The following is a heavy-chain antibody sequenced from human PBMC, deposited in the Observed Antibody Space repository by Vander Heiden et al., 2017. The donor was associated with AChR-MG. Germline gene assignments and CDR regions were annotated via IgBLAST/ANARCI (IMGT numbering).Heavy chain of an antibody. Sequence: EVQLLESGGGLVQPGGSLRLSCAASGFTFSSYAMRWVRQAPGKGLGWVSAISGSGGSTYYADSVKGRFTISRDNSKNTLYLQMNRLRAEDTAVYYCAKDGDDSSYYGMDVWGQGTTVTVSS. V-gene: IGHV3-23*01. CDR3: AKDGDDSSYYGMDV. J-gene: IGHJ6*02. CDR2: ISGSGGST. D-gene: IGHD4-4*01. CDR1: GFTFSSYA.